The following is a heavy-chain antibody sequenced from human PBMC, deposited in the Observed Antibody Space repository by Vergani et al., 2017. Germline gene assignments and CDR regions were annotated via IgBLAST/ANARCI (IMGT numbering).Heavy chain of an antibody. CDR2: ISAYNGNK. CDR1: GYTFTSYG. D-gene: IGHD5-24*01. Sequence: QVQLVQSGAEVKKPGASVKVSCKASGYTFTSYGISGVRQAPGQVLEWMGWISAYNGNKNYAQKLQGRVTMTTDTSTSTAYMEIRSLRSDDTAVYYCARDKAELFRRDGYKSTADYWGQGTLVTVSS. V-gene: IGHV1-18*01. CDR3: ARDKAELFRRDGYKSTADY. J-gene: IGHJ4*02.